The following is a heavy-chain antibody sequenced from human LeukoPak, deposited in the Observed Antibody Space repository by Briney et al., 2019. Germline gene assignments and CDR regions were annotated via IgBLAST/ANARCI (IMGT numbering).Heavy chain of an antibody. J-gene: IGHJ4*02. CDR1: GFTFDNFA. D-gene: IGHD2-2*01. CDR2: SASGGRMT. Sequence: GGSLRLSCAASGFTFDNFALSWVRQAPGKGLEWVSASASGGRMTYYADSVKGRFTISRDNAKNSLYLQMNSLRAEDTAVYYCARVSWDIVVVPNDYWGQGTPVTVSS. V-gene: IGHV3-23*01. CDR3: ARVSWDIVVVPNDY.